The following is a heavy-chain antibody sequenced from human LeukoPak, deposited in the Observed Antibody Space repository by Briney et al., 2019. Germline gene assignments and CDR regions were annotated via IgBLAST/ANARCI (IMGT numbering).Heavy chain of an antibody. Sequence: GGSLRLSCAASGFTFSSYGMHWVRQAPGKGLEWVAFIRYDASNKYYADSVKGRFTISRDNAKNSLYLQMNSLRAEDTAVYYCARGDYYDSSGYGPTHDYWGQGTLVTVSS. CDR2: IRYDASNK. CDR1: GFTFSSYG. D-gene: IGHD3-22*01. CDR3: ARGDYYDSSGYGPTHDY. J-gene: IGHJ4*02. V-gene: IGHV3-30*02.